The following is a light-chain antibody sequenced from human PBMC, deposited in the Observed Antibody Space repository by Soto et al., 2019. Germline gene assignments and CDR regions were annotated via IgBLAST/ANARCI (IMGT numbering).Light chain of an antibody. CDR3: PHSLISPSP. CDR2: GAS. V-gene: IGKV3-20*01. J-gene: IGKJ4*02. CDR1: QSITSTY. Sequence: LSLYKGERATLSCRASQSITSTYIAWYQQKPGQPPQLLIFGASNRATGIPDRFSGSGSGTDFTLTITRLEAEDVAVYYCPHSLISPSPFGR.